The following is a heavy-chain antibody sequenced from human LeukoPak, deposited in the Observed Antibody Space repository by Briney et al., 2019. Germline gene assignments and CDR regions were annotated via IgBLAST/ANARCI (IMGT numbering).Heavy chain of an antibody. CDR1: GYTFTSYY. D-gene: IGHD6-6*01. Sequence: ASVKVSCKVSGYTFTSYYMHWVRQAPGQGLEWMGIINPSGGSTSYAQKFQGRVTMTRDTSTSTVYMELSSLRSEDTVVYYCARERPTIAARSSNWFDPWGQGTLVTVSS. CDR3: ARERPTIAARSSNWFDP. J-gene: IGHJ5*02. CDR2: INPSGGST. V-gene: IGHV1-46*01.